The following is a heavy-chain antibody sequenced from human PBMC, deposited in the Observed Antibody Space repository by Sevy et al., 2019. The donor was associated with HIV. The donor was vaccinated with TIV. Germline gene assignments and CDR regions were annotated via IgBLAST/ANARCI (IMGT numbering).Heavy chain of an antibody. CDR1: GDSISSNNFY. Sequence: SETLSLTCTVSGDSISSNNFYWGWVRQPPEKGLEWIGSIYYTGSTYYNPSLKSRVTISVDTSKNHFSLNLTSVTAADTAVYYCAREAVALDYWGQGTLVTVSS. CDR2: IYYTGST. J-gene: IGHJ4*01. D-gene: IGHD6-19*01. CDR3: AREAVALDY. V-gene: IGHV4-39*02.